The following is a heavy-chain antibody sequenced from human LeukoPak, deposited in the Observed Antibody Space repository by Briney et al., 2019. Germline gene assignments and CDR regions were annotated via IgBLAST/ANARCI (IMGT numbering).Heavy chain of an antibody. D-gene: IGHD6-13*01. CDR2: ISSSGSTI. CDR3: ARKAAAGTGWFDP. CDR1: GLTFSGHS. V-gene: IGHV3-48*04. J-gene: IGHJ5*02. Sequence: GGSLRLSCAASGLTFSGHSMNWVRQAPGKGLEWVSYISSSGSTIYYADSVKGRFTISRDNAKNSLYLQMNSLRAEDTAVYYCARKAAAGTGWFDPWGQGTLVTVSS.